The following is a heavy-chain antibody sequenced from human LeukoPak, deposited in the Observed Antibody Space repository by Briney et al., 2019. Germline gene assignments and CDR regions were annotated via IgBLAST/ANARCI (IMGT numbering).Heavy chain of an antibody. J-gene: IGHJ4*02. D-gene: IGHD3-10*01. CDR2: IYYSGST. Sequence: KPSETLSLTCTVSGGSISSSSYYWGWIRQPPGKGLEWIGSIYYSGSTYYNPSLKSRVTISVDTSKNQFSLKLSSVTAADTAVYYCARAPLWFGEHTLGVRFDYWGQGTLVTVSS. CDR3: ARAPLWFGEHTLGVRFDY. V-gene: IGHV4-39*07. CDR1: GGSISSSSYY.